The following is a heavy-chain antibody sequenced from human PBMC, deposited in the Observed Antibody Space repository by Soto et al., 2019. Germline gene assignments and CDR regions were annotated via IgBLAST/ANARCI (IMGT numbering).Heavy chain of an antibody. V-gene: IGHV3-7*01. J-gene: IGHJ4*02. D-gene: IGHD6-6*01. CDR3: ARESSIAARPGDY. CDR2: IKQDGSEK. CDR1: GFTFSSYW. Sequence: GSLRLSCVASGFTFSSYWMSWVRQAPGKGLEWVANIKQDGSEKYYVDSVKGRFTISRDNAKNSLYLQMNSLRAEDTAVYYCARESSIAARPGDYWGQGTLVTVSS.